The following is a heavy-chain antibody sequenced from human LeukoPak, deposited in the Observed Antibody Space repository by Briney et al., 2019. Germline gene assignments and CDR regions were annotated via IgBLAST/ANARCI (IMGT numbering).Heavy chain of an antibody. CDR2: IYYSGST. V-gene: IGHV4-59*01. D-gene: IGHD3-3*01. CDR3: ARLRFLEWFPDY. CDR1: GGSISSYY. Sequence: SETLSLTRTVSGGSISSYYWSWIRQPPGKGLEWIGYIYYSGSTNYNPSLKSRVTISVDTSKNQFSLKLSSVTAADTAVYYCARLRFLEWFPDYWGQGTLVTVSS. J-gene: IGHJ4*02.